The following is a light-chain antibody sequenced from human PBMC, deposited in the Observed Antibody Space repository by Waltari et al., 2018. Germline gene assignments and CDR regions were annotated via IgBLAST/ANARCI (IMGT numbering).Light chain of an antibody. J-gene: IGKJ3*01. CDR1: QSVSSS. CDR3: VQYKNWPS. CDR2: GAS. V-gene: IGKV3-15*01. Sequence: EIVMTQSPATLSVSQGERATLSCRASQSVSSSLAWYQQKPGQPPRLLLHGASSRATGIPARFSGSGSGTEFTLTINSLQSDDFAVYYCVQYKNWPSFGPGTKVEIK.